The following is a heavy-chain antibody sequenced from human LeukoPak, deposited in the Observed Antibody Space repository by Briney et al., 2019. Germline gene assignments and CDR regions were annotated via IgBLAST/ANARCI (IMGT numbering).Heavy chain of an antibody. CDR3: ASFCRDGYNCVGDFDY. V-gene: IGHV4-39*01. Sequence: SETLSLTCTVSGGSISSSSCYWGWIRQPPGKGLEWIGRIYYSGSTYYNPSLKSRVTISVDTSKNQFSLKLSSVTAADTAVYYCASFCRDGYNCVGDFDYWGQGTLVTVSS. CDR1: GGSISSSSCY. D-gene: IGHD5-24*01. J-gene: IGHJ4*02. CDR2: IYYSGST.